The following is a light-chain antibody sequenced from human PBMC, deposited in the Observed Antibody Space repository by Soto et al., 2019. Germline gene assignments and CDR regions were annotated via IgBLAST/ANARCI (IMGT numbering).Light chain of an antibody. V-gene: IGKV3-15*01. CDR1: QSVNSN. CDR2: RAS. J-gene: IGKJ4*01. CDR3: QQYDNWPPLT. Sequence: EIVMTQSPATLSVSLGERAILSCRASQSVNSNLAWYQQKPGQAPRLLMYRASTRATCIPARFSGSGSGTEFTLTISSLQSEDFAVYYCQQYDNWPPLTFGGGTKVEIK.